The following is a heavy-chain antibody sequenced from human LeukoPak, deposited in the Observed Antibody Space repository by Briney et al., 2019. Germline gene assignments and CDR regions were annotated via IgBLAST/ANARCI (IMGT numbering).Heavy chain of an antibody. J-gene: IGHJ4*02. V-gene: IGHV1-69*13. Sequence: SVKVSCKASVGTFSSYAISWVGQAPGQGVEWMGGIIPIFGTANSAQKFQGRVTTTADESTSTAYMELSSLRSEDTAVYYCAGDRFRGTTRDYFDYWGQGALVTVSS. CDR3: AGDRFRGTTRDYFDY. D-gene: IGHD1-1*01. CDR2: IIPIFGTA. CDR1: VGTFSSYA.